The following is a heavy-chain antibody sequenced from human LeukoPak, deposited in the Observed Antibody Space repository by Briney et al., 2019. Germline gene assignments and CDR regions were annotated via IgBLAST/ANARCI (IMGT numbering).Heavy chain of an antibody. V-gene: IGHV4-59*08. Sequence: SETLSLTCTVSGGSISSYYWSWIRQPPGKGLEWIGYIYYSGSTNYNPSLKSRVTISVDTAKNQLSLKLTSVTDADTAVYYCAGHADSGFGELAFDYWGQGTLVTVSS. D-gene: IGHD3-10*01. CDR2: IYYSGST. CDR3: AGHADSGFGELAFDY. J-gene: IGHJ4*02. CDR1: GGSISSYY.